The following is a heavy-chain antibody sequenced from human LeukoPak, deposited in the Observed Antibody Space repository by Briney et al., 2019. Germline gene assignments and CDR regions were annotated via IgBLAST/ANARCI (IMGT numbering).Heavy chain of an antibody. D-gene: IGHD1-14*01. CDR2: LSRDGNT. J-gene: IGHJ4*02. CDR1: GFTLIIND. V-gene: IGHV3-53*01. CDR3: ARGVEPLATNTLAY. Sequence: LGGSLSLSCAASGFTLIINDMTGVRQGPGKGRECWSVLSRDGNTNYADSVQGRLTIFRDNSKNTLYLEMNSLSPDETAVYYCARGVEPLATNTLAYWGQGTLVTVSS.